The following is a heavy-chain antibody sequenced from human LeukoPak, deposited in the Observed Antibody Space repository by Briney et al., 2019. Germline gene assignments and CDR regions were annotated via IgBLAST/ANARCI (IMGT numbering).Heavy chain of an antibody. J-gene: IGHJ4*02. V-gene: IGHV3-21*06. CDR1: GFTFSNYI. D-gene: IGHD2-2*01. CDR2: IGRTDDYI. Sequence: GGSLRLSCAASGFTFSNYIMSWVRQAPGKGLECVSTIGRTDDYIYYTDSVKGRFIISRDDAKNSVYLQMNSLRAEDTAVYYCAREDIVVVPEGMDYDHWGQGTLVTVSS. CDR3: AREDIVVVPEGMDYDH.